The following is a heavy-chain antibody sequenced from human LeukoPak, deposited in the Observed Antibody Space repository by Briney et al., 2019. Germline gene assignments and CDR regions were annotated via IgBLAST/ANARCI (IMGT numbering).Heavy chain of an antibody. CDR3: ARDQKLAAAPMYYFDY. CDR1: GFNFIDYT. D-gene: IGHD3-10*02. CDR2: ITSTGRYI. J-gene: IGHJ4*02. V-gene: IGHV3-21*01. Sequence: GGSLRLSCATSGFNFIDYTMNWVRQAPGKGLEWVSSITSTGRYIFYADSVKGRFTISRDNAKNSLYLQMNSLRAEDTAVYYCARDQKLAAAPMYYFDYWGQGTLVTVSS.